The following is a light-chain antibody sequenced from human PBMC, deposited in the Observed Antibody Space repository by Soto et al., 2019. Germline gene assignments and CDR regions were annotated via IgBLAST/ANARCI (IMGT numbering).Light chain of an antibody. V-gene: IGKV1-39*01. J-gene: IGKJ2*01. CDR1: QSISSY. Sequence: DIQMTQSPSSLSASVGDRVTITCRASQSISSYLNWYQQKPGKAPKLLIYAVPSLQSGVPSRFSGRGSGTDFTLTITSLQPEDFATYYCQHSYSTPYTFGQGTKLEIK. CDR2: AVP. CDR3: QHSYSTPYT.